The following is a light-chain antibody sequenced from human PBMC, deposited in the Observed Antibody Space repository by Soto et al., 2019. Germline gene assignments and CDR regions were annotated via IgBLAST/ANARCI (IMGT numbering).Light chain of an antibody. CDR3: QQYYQWPSYT. V-gene: IGKV3-20*01. Sequence: EIVLTQSPGALSLSPGERATLSCRASQSVSSSYLAWYQQKPGQAPRLLIYDASSRATGIPDRFSGSGSGTDFTLTISRLEPEDFAVYYCQQYYQWPSYTFGQGTKVDI. J-gene: IGKJ2*01. CDR1: QSVSSSY. CDR2: DAS.